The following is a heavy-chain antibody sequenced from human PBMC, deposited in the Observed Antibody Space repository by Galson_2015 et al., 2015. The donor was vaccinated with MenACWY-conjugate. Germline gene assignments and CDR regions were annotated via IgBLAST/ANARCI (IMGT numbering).Heavy chain of an antibody. J-gene: IGHJ5*02. CDR1: GFTFSTYR. Sequence: SLRHSRAASGFTFSTYRMNWGRQAPGTGLEWVANISQDESEKYYVDSVKGRFTISRDNAMNSLYLQMNSLRAEDTAVYYCARASRGDYHWGQGTLVTVSS. V-gene: IGHV3-7*03. CDR2: ISQDESEK. CDR3: ARASRGDYH.